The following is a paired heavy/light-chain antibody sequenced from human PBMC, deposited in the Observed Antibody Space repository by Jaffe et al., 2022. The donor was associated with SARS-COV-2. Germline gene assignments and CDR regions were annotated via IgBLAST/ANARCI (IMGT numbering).Light chain of an antibody. CDR2: RNN. V-gene: IGLV1-47*01. CDR1: SSNIGGNY. J-gene: IGLJ2*01. Sequence: QSVLTQPPSASGTPGQRVTISCSGSSSNIGGNYVYWYQQIPGTAPKLLIYRNNQRPSGVPDRFSGSKSGTSASLAISGLRSEDEADYYCATWDDSLSGVLIGGGTKLTVL. CDR3: ATWDDSLSGVL.
Heavy chain of an antibody. CDR1: GFTFTNYA. D-gene: IGHD2-2*01. Sequence: EVQLLESGGGLVQPGGSLRLSCEASGFTFTNYAMSWVRQAPGKGLEWVSTITNSGGSTYYAASVKGRFAISRDSSKNTLYLHMSSLRAEDTAVFYCARTSLSGPIVALNYYGMDVWGQGTTVTVSS. V-gene: IGHV3-23*01. J-gene: IGHJ6*02. CDR3: ARTSLSGPIVALNYYGMDV. CDR2: ITNSGGST.